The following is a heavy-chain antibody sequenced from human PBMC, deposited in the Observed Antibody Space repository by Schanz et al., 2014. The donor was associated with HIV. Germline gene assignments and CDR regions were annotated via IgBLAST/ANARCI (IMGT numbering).Heavy chain of an antibody. CDR1: GYTFSGYY. J-gene: IGHJ3*02. D-gene: IGHD2-2*01. Sequence: QVHLVQSGAEVKKPGASVKVSCKASGYTFSGYYIHWVRQAPGQGLEWMGWMKPNSGVTEDAQKFQGRVPITRDTSISTAYMEVSRLSSDDTAVYYCARDRGSISWMGRAFDTWGQGTMVTVSS. V-gene: IGHV1-2*02. CDR2: MKPNSGVT. CDR3: ARDRGSISWMGRAFDT.